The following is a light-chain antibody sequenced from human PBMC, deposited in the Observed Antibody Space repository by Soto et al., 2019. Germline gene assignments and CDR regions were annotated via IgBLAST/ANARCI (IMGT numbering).Light chain of an antibody. CDR2: GAS. CDR3: QQYSNSWT. CDR1: QPVSSGY. J-gene: IGKJ1*01. Sequence: EIVLTQSPGTLSLSPGETATLSCRASQPVSSGYLAWYQQKPGQSPTLLIYGASYRAAGTPDRFSGSGFGTDFTLTFSRLEPEDFAVYYCQQYSNSWTFGQGTKVDIK. V-gene: IGKV3-20*01.